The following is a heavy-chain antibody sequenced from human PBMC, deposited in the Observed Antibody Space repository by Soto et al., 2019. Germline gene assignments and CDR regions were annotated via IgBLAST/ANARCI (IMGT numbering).Heavy chain of an antibody. J-gene: IGHJ3*01. D-gene: IGHD2-15*01. CDR3: VRQYSGDCSGGLCYHAFDV. V-gene: IGHV1-46*01. CDR1: GYTFTSYY. CDR2: INPSGGST. Sequence: ASVKVSCKASGYTFTSYYMHWVRQAPGQGLEWMGIINPSGGSTSYAQKFQGRVTMTRDTSTSTVYMELSSLRSEDTAVYYCVRQYSGDCSGGLCYHAFDVWGQGTMVTVSS.